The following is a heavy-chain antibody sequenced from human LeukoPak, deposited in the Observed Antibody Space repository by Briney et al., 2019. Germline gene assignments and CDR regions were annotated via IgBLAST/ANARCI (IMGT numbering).Heavy chain of an antibody. Sequence: SETLSLTCAVSGGSFSGYYWSWVRQPPGKGLEWVAEINHGGSTNYNPSLKSRVTISVDTSKNQFSLKLSSVTAADTAVYYCARASNYDFWSGYRLPYYFDYWGQGTLVTVSS. V-gene: IGHV4-34*01. J-gene: IGHJ4*02. CDR1: GGSFSGYY. CDR3: ARASNYDFWSGYRLPYYFDY. D-gene: IGHD3-3*01. CDR2: INHGGST.